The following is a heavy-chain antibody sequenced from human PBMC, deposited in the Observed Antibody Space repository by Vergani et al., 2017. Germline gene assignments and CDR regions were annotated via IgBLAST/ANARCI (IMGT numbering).Heavy chain of an antibody. Sequence: QVQLVQSGAEVKKPGSSVKVSCKASGGTFSSYAISWVRQAPGQGLEWMGRIIPIFGTANYAQKFQGRVTITADESTSTAYMELSSLRSEVTAVYYCARIGGRATTRYYYYGMDVWGQGTTVTVSS. V-gene: IGHV1-69*13. D-gene: IGHD5-24*01. J-gene: IGHJ6*02. CDR1: GGTFSSYA. CDR3: ARIGGRATTRYYYYGMDV. CDR2: IIPIFGTA.